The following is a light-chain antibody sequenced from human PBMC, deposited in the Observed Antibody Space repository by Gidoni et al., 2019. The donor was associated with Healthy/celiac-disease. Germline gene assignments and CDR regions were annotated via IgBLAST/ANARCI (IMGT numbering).Light chain of an antibody. V-gene: IGKV4-1*01. J-gene: IGKJ1*01. CDR2: WAS. CDR1: QSVLYSSNNKNY. Sequence: DIVMTPSPASLVGSLGERATINCKSSQSVLYSSNNKNYLAWYQQKQGQPPNLLIYWASTRESGVPDRFSGSGSGTDFTLTISSLQGEDVGVYYCQQYYSIPWTFGQGTKVEIK. CDR3: QQYYSIPWT.